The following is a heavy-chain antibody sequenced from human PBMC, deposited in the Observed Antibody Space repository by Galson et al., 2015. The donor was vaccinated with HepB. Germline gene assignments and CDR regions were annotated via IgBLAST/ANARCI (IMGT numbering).Heavy chain of an antibody. Sequence: SVKVSCKASGYTFTSYYMHWVRQAPGQGLEWMGIINPSGGSTSYAQKFQGRATITADESTSTAYMELSSLRSEDTAVYYCASRPRYNRNYDGRGDYYYGMDVWGQGTTVTVSS. V-gene: IGHV1-46*01. J-gene: IGHJ6*02. CDR3: ASRPRYNRNYDGRGDYYYGMDV. CDR1: GYTFTSYY. CDR2: INPSGGST. D-gene: IGHD1-7*01.